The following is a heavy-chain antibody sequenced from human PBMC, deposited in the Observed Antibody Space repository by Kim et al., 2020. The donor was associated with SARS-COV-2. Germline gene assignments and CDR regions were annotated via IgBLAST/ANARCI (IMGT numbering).Heavy chain of an antibody. J-gene: IGHJ3*02. CDR3: ARAPKGNAFDI. Sequence: GGSLRLSCAASGFTFSSYAMHWVRQAPGKGLEWVAVISYDGSNKYYAASVKGRFTISRHNSKNTLYLQMTSLRAEDTAVYYCARAPKGNAFDICVQGTMVTVSS. CDR2: ISYDGSNK. V-gene: IGHV3-30-3*01. CDR1: GFTFSSYA.